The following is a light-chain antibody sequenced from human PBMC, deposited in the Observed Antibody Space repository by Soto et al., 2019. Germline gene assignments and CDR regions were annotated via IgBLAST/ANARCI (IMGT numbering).Light chain of an antibody. CDR2: GAS. Sequence: EIVLTQSPGTLSLSPGERATLSCRASQSAGSSYLAWYQQKPGQAPRLLIYGASSRATGTPDRFSGSGSGTDFTLTISRLEPEDFAVYDCHQYGSLYTFGQGTKLEIK. CDR3: HQYGSLYT. V-gene: IGKV3-20*01. J-gene: IGKJ2*01. CDR1: QSAGSSY.